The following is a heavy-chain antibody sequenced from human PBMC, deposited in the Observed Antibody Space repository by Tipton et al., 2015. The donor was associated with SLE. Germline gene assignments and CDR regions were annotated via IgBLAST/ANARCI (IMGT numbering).Heavy chain of an antibody. CDR1: GGSISNYY. D-gene: IGHD6-19*01. CDR2: IYTSGST. CDR3: ARDHPVAGPFDY. Sequence: TLSLTCTVSGGSISNYYWSWIRQPAGKGLEWIGRIYTSGSTHYNPSPKSRVTMSVDTSKNQFSLKLSSVTAADTAVYYCARDHPVAGPFDYWGQGTLVTVSS. J-gene: IGHJ4*02. V-gene: IGHV4-4*07.